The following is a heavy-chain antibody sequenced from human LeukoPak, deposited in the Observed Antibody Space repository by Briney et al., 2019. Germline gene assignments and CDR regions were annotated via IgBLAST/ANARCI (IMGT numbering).Heavy chain of an antibody. Sequence: GGSLRLSCAASGFTFSSYAMSWVRQAPGKGLEWVSAISGSGGSTYYADSVKGRFTISRDNSKNTLYLQMNSLRAEDTAVYYCARDPTTIRLGELSFDYWGQGTLVTVSS. CDR3: ARDPTTIRLGELSFDY. J-gene: IGHJ4*02. CDR1: GFTFSSYA. D-gene: IGHD3-16*02. CDR2: ISGSGGST. V-gene: IGHV3-23*01.